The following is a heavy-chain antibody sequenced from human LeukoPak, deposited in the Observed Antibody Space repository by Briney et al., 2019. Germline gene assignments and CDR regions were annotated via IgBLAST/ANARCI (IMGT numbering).Heavy chain of an antibody. Sequence: GGSPRLSCAASGFTFSSYAMSWVRQAPGKGLEWVAGISDGGGSRNYADSVKGRFTISRDNPKNTLYLQMNSLGAEDTAVYFCAKRGVVIRAVIIVGFHKEAYYFDYWGQGALVTVSS. D-gene: IGHD3-10*01. CDR1: GFTFSSYA. CDR2: ISDGGGSR. V-gene: IGHV3-23*01. J-gene: IGHJ4*02. CDR3: AKRGVVIRAVIIVGFHKEAYYFDY.